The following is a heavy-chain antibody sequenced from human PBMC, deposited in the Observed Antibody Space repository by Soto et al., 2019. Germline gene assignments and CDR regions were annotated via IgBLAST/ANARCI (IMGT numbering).Heavy chain of an antibody. D-gene: IGHD3-3*01. J-gene: IGHJ6*02. V-gene: IGHV1-69*06. CDR3: SRDLWVLRFFFYYYYCMDV. CDR2: IIPIFGTA. Sequence: QVQLVQSGAEVKKPGSSVKFSCKASGGTFSSYAISWVRQAPGQGLEWMGGIIPIFGTANYAQKFHGRVTITAYKSTSTAYMELSSLRSEDTAVYYCSRDLWVLRFFFYYYYCMDVWGQGNTVTGSS. CDR1: GGTFSSYA.